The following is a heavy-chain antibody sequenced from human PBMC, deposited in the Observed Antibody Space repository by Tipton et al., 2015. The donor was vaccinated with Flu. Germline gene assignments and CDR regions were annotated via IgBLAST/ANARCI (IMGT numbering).Heavy chain of an antibody. J-gene: IGHJ3*02. D-gene: IGHD1-26*01. CDR2: IWYDGSSE. V-gene: IGHV3-33*01. Sequence: SLRLSCTASGFTFGSYGMHWVRQAPGKGLEWVAVIWYDGSSEYNADSVKGRFTISRDNSKNTLYLQMNSLRVEDTAVYYCATKGGSYPNDAFDMWGQGTRVTVSS. CDR1: GFTFGSYG. CDR3: ATKGGSYPNDAFDM.